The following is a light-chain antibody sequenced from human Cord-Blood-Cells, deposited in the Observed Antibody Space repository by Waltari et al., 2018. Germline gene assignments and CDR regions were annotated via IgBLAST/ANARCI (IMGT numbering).Light chain of an antibody. V-gene: IGKV4-1*01. CDR2: WAS. CDR3: QQYYSTPFT. J-gene: IGKJ3*01. Sequence: IALTQSQDSLAVSLGERDTINCKSSQSVLYSSNNKNYLAWYQQKPGQPPKLLIYWASTRESGVPDRFSGSGSGTDFTLTISSLHAEDVAVYYCQQYYSTPFTFDPGTKVDIK. CDR1: QSVLYSSNNKNY.